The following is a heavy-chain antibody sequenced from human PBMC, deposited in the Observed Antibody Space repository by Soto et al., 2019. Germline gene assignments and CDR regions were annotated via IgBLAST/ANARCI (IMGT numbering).Heavy chain of an antibody. J-gene: IGHJ6*02. CDR2: INHSGST. CDR1: GGSFSGYY. CDR3: ARIRPAYSSSLTRSKYYYYGMDV. D-gene: IGHD6-13*01. Sequence: SETLSLTCAVYGGSFSGYYWSGIRQPPGKGLEWIGEINHSGSTNYNPSLKSRVTISVHTSKNQFSLKLSSVTAADTAVYYCARIRPAYSSSLTRSKYYYYGMDVWGQGATVTVSS. V-gene: IGHV4-34*01.